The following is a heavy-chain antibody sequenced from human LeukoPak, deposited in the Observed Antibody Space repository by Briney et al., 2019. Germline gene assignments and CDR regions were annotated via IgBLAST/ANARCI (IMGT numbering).Heavy chain of an antibody. CDR1: GFTVSSNY. CDR3: ARDHRYFDSYYYYYGMDV. D-gene: IGHD3-9*01. Sequence: LAGGSLRLSCAASGFTVSSNYMSWVRQAPGKGLEWDSVIYSGGSTYYADSVKGRFTISRDNSKNTLYLQMNSLRAEDTAVYYCARDHRYFDSYYYYYGMDVWGQGTTVTVSS. J-gene: IGHJ6*02. V-gene: IGHV3-66*01. CDR2: IYSGGST.